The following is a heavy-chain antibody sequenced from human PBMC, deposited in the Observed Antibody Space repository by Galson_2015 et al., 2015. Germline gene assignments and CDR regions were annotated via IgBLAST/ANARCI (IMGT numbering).Heavy chain of an antibody. J-gene: IGHJ6*02. CDR2: IIPILGIA. CDR3: ARGADCSSTSCYAGVVYYYGMDV. CDR1: GGAFSSYP. Sequence: SVKVSCKASGGAFSSYPISWVRQAPGQGLEWMGRIIPILGIANYAQKFQGRVTITADKSTSTAYMELSSLRSEDTAVYYCARGADCSSTSCYAGVVYYYGMDVWGQGTTVTVSS. V-gene: IGHV1-69*04. D-gene: IGHD2-2*01.